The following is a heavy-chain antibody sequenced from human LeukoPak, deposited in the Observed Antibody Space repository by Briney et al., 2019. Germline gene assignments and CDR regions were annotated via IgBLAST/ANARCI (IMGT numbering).Heavy chain of an antibody. CDR2: IIPIFGTA. CDR1: EGTFSSYA. Sequence: SVNVSCKASEGTFSSYAISWVRQAPGQGLEWMGGIIPIFGTANYAQKFQGRVTITADESTSTAYMELSSLRSEDTAVYYCASKQSNWNYVYDAFDIWGQGTMVTVSS. CDR3: ASKQSNWNYVYDAFDI. J-gene: IGHJ3*02. D-gene: IGHD1-7*01. V-gene: IGHV1-69*01.